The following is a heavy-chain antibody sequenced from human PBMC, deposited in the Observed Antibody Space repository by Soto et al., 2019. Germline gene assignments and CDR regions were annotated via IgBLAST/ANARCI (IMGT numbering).Heavy chain of an antibody. CDR2: ISYDGSNK. Sequence: GGSLRLSCAASGFTFSSYGMHWVRQAPGKGLEWVAVISYDGSNKYYADSVKGRFTISRDNSKNTLYLQMNGLRAEDTAVYYCAKDGGYQLLWVGYSGMDVWGQVTTVTVSS. D-gene: IGHD2-2*01. V-gene: IGHV3-30*18. CDR3: AKDGGYQLLWVGYSGMDV. CDR1: GFTFSSYG. J-gene: IGHJ6*02.